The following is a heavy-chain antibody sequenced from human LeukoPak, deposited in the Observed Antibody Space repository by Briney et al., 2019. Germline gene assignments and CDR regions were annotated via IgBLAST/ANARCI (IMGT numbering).Heavy chain of an antibody. V-gene: IGHV4-31*03. CDR1: GDSISSGTYC. Sequence: KPSETLSLTCTVSGDSISSGTYCWSWTRQHPGEGLEWIGNIYYGGTTCYNPSLKSRVTIPVDTSKNQFSLKLSSVTAADTAVYYCARVSGANWFDPWGQGTLVTVSS. J-gene: IGHJ5*02. D-gene: IGHD7-27*01. CDR2: IYYGGTT. CDR3: ARVSGANWFDP.